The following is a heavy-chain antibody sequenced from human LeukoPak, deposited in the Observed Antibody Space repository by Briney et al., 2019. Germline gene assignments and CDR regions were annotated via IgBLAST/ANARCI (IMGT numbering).Heavy chain of an antibody. D-gene: IGHD2-2*02. CDR3: AKAGGDCTSSSCYSDWFTP. J-gene: IGHJ5*02. CDR2: IWFDGSKI. Sequence: GSLRLSCAASGLTLSNSGMHWVRQAPGKGLEWVAVIWFDGSKIYYADSVKGRFTISRDISKNTLFLQMNNVRAEDTAVYYCAKAGGDCTSSSCYSDWFTPWGQGTLVTVSS. CDR1: GLTLSNSG. V-gene: IGHV3-33*06.